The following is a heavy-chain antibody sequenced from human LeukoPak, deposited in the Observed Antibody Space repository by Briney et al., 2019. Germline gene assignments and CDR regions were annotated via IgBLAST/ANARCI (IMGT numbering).Heavy chain of an antibody. D-gene: IGHD3-3*01. Sequence: PGGSLRLSCAASGFTFSSYAMSWVRQAPGKGLEWVSAISGSGGSTYYADSVKGRFTISRDNSKNTLYLQMNSLRAEDTAVYYCAKVTRITIFRPYYMDVWGRGTTVTVSS. V-gene: IGHV3-23*01. CDR1: GFTFSSYA. J-gene: IGHJ6*03. CDR3: AKVTRITIFRPYYMDV. CDR2: ISGSGGST.